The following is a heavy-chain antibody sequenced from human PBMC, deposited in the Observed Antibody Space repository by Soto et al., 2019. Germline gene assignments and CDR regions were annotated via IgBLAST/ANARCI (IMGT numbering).Heavy chain of an antibody. J-gene: IGHJ4*02. D-gene: IGHD6-19*01. V-gene: IGHV4-39*01. Sequence: SETLSLTCTVSGGSISSSSYYWGRIRQPPGKGLEWIGSIYYSGSTYYNPSLKSRVTISVDTSKNQFSLKLSSVTAADTAVYYCARHERIAVAGTVDYWGQGTLVTVSS. CDR1: GGSISSSSYY. CDR3: ARHERIAVAGTVDY. CDR2: IYYSGST.